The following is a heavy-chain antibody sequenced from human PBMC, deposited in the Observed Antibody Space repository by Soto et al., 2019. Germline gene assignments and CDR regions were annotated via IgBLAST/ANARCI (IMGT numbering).Heavy chain of an antibody. D-gene: IGHD5-12*01. CDR3: AKGRGSSGWSVSVWDV. CDR2: ISNSGDST. V-gene: IGHV3-23*01. Sequence: GGSLRLSCAASGFTFGSYAMTWVRQAPGKGLEWVSDISNSGDSTYYTDSVKGRFTISRDNSTNTLYLQMNSLRAEDTAVYYCAKGRGSSGWSVSVWDVWAQGTTVTVSS. CDR1: GFTFGSYA. J-gene: IGHJ6*02.